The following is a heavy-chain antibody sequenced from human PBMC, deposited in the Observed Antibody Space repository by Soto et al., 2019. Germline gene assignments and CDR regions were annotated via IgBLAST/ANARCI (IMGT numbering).Heavy chain of an antibody. V-gene: IGHV4-31*03. Sequence: SETLSHTCSVSGGSISTVGHYWTWIRQPPGKGLEWIGSIYHTGSTYYSKSLRSRLTMSVDTSKSQFSLRLSSVTAADTAVEDCARANGTLRIRTGAYWGQG. CDR2: IYHTGST. CDR1: GGSISTVGHY. CDR3: ARANGTLRIRTGAY. D-gene: IGHD1-26*01. J-gene: IGHJ4*02.